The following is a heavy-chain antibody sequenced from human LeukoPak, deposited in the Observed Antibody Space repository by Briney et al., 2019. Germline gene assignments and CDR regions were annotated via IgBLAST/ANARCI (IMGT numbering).Heavy chain of an antibody. CDR1: GYTFTSYG. CDR3: ARALLWFGEPSHIDY. V-gene: IGHV1-18*01. CDR2: ITAYNDNT. Sequence: PSVKGSCKASGYTFTSYGISWVRQAPGQGLEWMGWITAYNDNTNYAQKLQGRVTMTTDTSTSTAYMELRSLRSDDTAVYYCARALLWFGEPSHIDYWGQGTLVTASS. D-gene: IGHD3-10*01. J-gene: IGHJ4*02.